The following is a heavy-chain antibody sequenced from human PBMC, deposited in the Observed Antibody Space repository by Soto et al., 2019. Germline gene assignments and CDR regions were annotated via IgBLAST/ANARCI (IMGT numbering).Heavy chain of an antibody. CDR3: AKDSSVTQNPEYFPH. J-gene: IGHJ1*01. D-gene: IGHD4-17*01. Sequence: PGKGLEWVSAISASGGSTYYADSVKGRFTISRDNSKNTLYLQMNSLRAEDTAVYYFAKDSSVTQNPEYFPHRAHGTLLTVSS. CDR2: ISASGGST. V-gene: IGHV3-23*01.